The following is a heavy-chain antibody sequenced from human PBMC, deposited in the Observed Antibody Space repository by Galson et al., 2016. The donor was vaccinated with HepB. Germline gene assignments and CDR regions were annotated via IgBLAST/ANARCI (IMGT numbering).Heavy chain of an antibody. Sequence: SLRLSCAASGFTFSAYALHWVRQAPGKGLEWVALISFDGGSTYYTDSVKGRFTISRDNSKNTLFLQMNSLGVEDTAVYYCARAFSLVYTSGLGYWGLGTLVTVSS. CDR2: ISFDGGST. V-gene: IGHV3-30-3*01. CDR1: GFTFSAYA. D-gene: IGHD6-25*01. CDR3: ARAFSLVYTSGLGY. J-gene: IGHJ4*02.